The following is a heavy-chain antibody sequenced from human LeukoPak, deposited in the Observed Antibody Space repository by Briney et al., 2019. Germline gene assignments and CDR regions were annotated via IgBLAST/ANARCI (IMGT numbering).Heavy chain of an antibody. CDR1: GGSISSGGYY. CDR3: ARGSRLWFDP. D-gene: IGHD6-6*01. CDR2: IYYSGST. V-gene: IGHV4-31*03. J-gene: IGHJ5*02. Sequence: SQTLSLTRTVSGGSISSGGYYWSWIRQHPGKGLEWTGYIYYSGSTYYNPSLKSRVTISVDTSKTQFSLKLSSVTAADTAVYYCARGSRLWFDPWGQGTLVTVSS.